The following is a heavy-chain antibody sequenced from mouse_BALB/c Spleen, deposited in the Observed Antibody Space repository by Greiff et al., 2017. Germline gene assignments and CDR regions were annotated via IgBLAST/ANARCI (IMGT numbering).Heavy chain of an antibody. V-gene: IGHV5-6-2*01. CDR1: GFTFSSYY. Sequence: EVHLVESGGGLVKLGGSLKLSCAASGFTFSSYYMSWVRQTPEKRLELVAAINSNGGSTYYPDTVKGRFTISRDNAKNTLYLQMSSLKSEDTALYYCARHDLGLDYWGQGTTLTVSS. J-gene: IGHJ2*01. D-gene: IGHD4-1*01. CDR2: INSNGGST. CDR3: ARHDLGLDY.